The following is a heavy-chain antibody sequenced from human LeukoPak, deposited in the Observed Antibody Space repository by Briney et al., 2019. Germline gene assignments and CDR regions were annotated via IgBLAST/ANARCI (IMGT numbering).Heavy chain of an antibody. J-gene: IGHJ3*02. Sequence: SETLSLTCTVSGGSISSHYWSWIRQPPGKGLEWIGYIYYSGSTNYNPSLKSRATISVDTSKNQFSLKLSSVTAADTAVYYCARVPLRWLQAPGAFDIWGQGTMVTVSS. CDR3: ARVPLRWLQAPGAFDI. V-gene: IGHV4-59*11. CDR1: GGSISSHY. CDR2: IYYSGST. D-gene: IGHD5-24*01.